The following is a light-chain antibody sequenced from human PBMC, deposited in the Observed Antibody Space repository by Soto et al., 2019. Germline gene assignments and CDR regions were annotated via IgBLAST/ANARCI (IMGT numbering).Light chain of an antibody. V-gene: IGKV3-20*01. CDR3: QQYGSSRT. CDR1: ESVSSRY. J-gene: IGKJ1*01. Sequence: EIVLTQSPGTLSLSPGERVTLSWRASESVSSRYLAWYQQKPGQAPRLLIYGASSRATGIPDRLSGSGSGTVFTLTIRRLEPEDFAVYYCQQYGSSRTFGQGTKVDIK. CDR2: GAS.